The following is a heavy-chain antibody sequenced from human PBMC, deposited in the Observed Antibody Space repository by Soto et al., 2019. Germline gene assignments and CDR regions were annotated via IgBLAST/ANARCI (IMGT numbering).Heavy chain of an antibody. D-gene: IGHD5-18*01. J-gene: IGHJ6*02. Sequence: EVQVVESGGGLVQPGGSLRLSCTASGFTFSTYWMTWVRQAPGKGLEWVANINQDGSEKYYADSVKGRFTISRDNTKNSLYLQMNSLRVEDTAVYYCARVEAPLIHSDHYYYGMDVWGQGTKVTVSS. CDR2: INQDGSEK. CDR3: ARVEAPLIHSDHYYYGMDV. CDR1: GFTFSTYW. V-gene: IGHV3-7*03.